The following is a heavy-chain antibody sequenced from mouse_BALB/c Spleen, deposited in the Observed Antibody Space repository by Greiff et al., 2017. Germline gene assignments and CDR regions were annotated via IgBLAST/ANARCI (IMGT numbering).Heavy chain of an antibody. J-gene: IGHJ2*01. CDR2: IDPETGGT. CDR3: PLRRYFDY. CDR1: GYTFTDYE. V-gene: IGHV1-15*01. D-gene: IGHD6-1*01. Sequence: QVQLQQSGAELVRPGASVTLSCKASGYTFTDYEMHWVKQTPVHGLEWIGAIDPETGGTAYNQKFKGKATLTADKSSSTAYMELRSLTSEESAVYYCPLRRYFDYWGQGTTLTVSS.